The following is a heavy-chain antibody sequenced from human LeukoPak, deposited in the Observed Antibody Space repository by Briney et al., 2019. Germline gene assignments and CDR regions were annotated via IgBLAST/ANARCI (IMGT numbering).Heavy chain of an antibody. D-gene: IGHD2-15*01. CDR2: ITGSGGST. CDR3: AKYRMATTPYFDY. J-gene: IGHJ4*02. V-gene: IGHV3-23*01. Sequence: PGGSLRLSCAASGFTFTTYSMTWVRQAPGKGLQWVSAITGSGGSTYYADSVKGRFTISRDNSKNTLYLQMNSLRAEDTAVYYCAKYRMATTPYFDYWGQGTLVTVSS. CDR1: GFTFTTYS.